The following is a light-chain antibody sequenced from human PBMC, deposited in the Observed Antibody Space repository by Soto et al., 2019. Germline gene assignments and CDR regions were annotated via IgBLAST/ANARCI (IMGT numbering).Light chain of an antibody. CDR1: QSVSSY. Sequence: EIAMTQSPATRSVSPGERASLSWRAGQSVSSYLAWYQQQPGQGPRLLIHSTSTRATGIPGRFSGSGSGTEFTLTIIGLQSEDFALYYCQQFTVRPRTFGPGTKVDIK. J-gene: IGKJ1*01. V-gene: IGKV3-15*01. CDR2: STS. CDR3: QQFTVRPRT.